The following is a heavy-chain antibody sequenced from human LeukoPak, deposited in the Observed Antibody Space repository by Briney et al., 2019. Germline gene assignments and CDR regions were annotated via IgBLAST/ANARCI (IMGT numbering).Heavy chain of an antibody. D-gene: IGHD6-13*01. V-gene: IGHV3-21*04. J-gene: IGHJ4*02. CDR2: ISSASTYI. CDR1: GFTFSAYT. Sequence: GGSLRLSCATSGFTFSAYTMVWVRQAPGKGLEWVSSISSASTYIYSADSVKRRFTISRDNAKNSLYLQMNSLRAEDTAVYYCARGLYSSAWYDFDYWGQGALVTVSS. CDR3: ARGLYSSAWYDFDY.